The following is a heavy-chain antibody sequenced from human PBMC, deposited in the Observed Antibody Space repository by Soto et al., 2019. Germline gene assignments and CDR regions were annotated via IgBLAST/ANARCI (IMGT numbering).Heavy chain of an antibody. CDR1: EFTFDKYY. D-gene: IGHD1-20*01. CDR3: ARGNWNYYYGFDV. CDR2: IKPDGSEQ. V-gene: IGHV3-7*01. J-gene: IGHJ6*02. Sequence: GSLRLSCAASEFTFDKYYMTWVRPAPGKGPEWVANIKPDGSEQYYVDSVKGRFTISRDNANNSLYLQMNSLRAEDTAVYFCARGNWNYYYGFDVWGQGTTVTVSS.